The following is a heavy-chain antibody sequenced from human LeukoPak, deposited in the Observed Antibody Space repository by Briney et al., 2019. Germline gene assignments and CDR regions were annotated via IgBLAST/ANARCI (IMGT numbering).Heavy chain of an antibody. CDR2: INHSGST. CDR3: ARGLGGIAAAGTLDY. J-gene: IGHJ4*02. CDR1: GGSFSGYY. D-gene: IGHD6-13*01. V-gene: IGHV4-34*01. Sequence: SETLSLTCAVYGGSFSGYYWSWIRQPPGKGLEWIGEINHSGSTNYNPSLKSRVTISVDTSKNQFSLKLSSVTAADTAVYYCARGLGGIAAAGTLDYWGQGTLVTVSP.